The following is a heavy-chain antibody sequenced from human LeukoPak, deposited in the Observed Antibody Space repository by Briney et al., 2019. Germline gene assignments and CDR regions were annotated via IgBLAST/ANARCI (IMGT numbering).Heavy chain of an antibody. V-gene: IGHV4-38-2*02. J-gene: IGHJ5*02. D-gene: IGHD3-10*01. Sequence: SETLSLTCTVSGYSISSGYYWGWIRQPPGKGLEWIGSIYHSGSTYYNPSLKSRVTISVDTSKNQFSLKLSSVTAADTAVYYCASTYGSGSLTGFDPWGQGTLVTVSS. CDR2: IYHSGST. CDR3: ASTYGSGSLTGFDP. CDR1: GYSISSGYY.